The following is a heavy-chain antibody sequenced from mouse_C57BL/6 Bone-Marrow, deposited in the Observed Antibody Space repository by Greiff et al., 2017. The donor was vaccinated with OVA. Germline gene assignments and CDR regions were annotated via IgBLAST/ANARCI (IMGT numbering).Heavy chain of an antibody. Sequence: EVQLQQSGPELVKPGASVKISCKASGYTFTDYYMNWVKQSHGKSLEWIGDINPNNGGTSYNQKFKGKATLTVYKSSSTAYMELRSLTSEDSAVYYCASSLGLYYGSSYGYFDVWGTGTTVTVSS. CDR1: GYTFTDYY. CDR3: ASSLGLYYGSSYGYFDV. CDR2: INPNNGGT. V-gene: IGHV1-26*01. D-gene: IGHD1-1*01. J-gene: IGHJ1*03.